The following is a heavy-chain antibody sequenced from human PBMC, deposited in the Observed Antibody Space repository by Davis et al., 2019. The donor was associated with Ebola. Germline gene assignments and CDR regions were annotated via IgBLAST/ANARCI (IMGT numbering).Heavy chain of an antibody. Sequence: GGSLRLSCAASGFTFSNYAMSWVRQAPGKGLEWVSSISSSSSYIYYADSVKGRFTISRDNAKNSLYLQMNSLRAEDTAVYYCARGRGYCSSTSCFIMDVWGQGTTVTVSS. CDR3: ARGRGYCSSTSCFIMDV. J-gene: IGHJ6*02. CDR1: GFTFSNYA. D-gene: IGHD2-2*01. CDR2: ISSSSSYI. V-gene: IGHV3-21*01.